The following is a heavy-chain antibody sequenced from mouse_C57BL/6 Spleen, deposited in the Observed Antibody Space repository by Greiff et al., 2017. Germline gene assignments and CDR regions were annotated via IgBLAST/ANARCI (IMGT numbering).Heavy chain of an antibody. CDR2: IYPRSGNT. Sequence: VQLVESGAELARPGASVKLSCKASGYTFTSYGISWVKQRTGQGLEWIGEIYPRSGNTYYNEKFKGKATLTADKSSSTAYMELRSLTSEDSAVYFCATKPITTVVNFDYWGQGTTLTVSS. J-gene: IGHJ2*01. CDR3: ATKPITTVVNFDY. CDR1: GYTFTSYG. D-gene: IGHD1-1*01. V-gene: IGHV1-81*01.